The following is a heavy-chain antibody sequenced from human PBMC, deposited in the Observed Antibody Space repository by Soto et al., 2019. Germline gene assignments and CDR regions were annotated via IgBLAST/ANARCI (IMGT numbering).Heavy chain of an antibody. Sequence: GESLKISCKASGYRFSTYWIGWVRQRPGKGPEWMAIIYPGDSDTRENPSFQGQVTISADKSSNTVHLQWRSLKASDTAIYYCARLGGIVDTGTWIQWGQGTQVTVSS. CDR2: IYPGDSDT. CDR3: ARLGGIVDTGTWIQ. J-gene: IGHJ4*02. D-gene: IGHD1-26*01. CDR1: GYRFSTYW. V-gene: IGHV5-51*01.